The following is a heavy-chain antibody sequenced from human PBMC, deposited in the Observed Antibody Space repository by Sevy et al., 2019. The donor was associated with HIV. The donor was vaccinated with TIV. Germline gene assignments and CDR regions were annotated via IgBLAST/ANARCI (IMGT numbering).Heavy chain of an antibody. CDR3: ARDLTVDIVATIPSYFDY. J-gene: IGHJ4*02. Sequence: GGSLRLSCAASGFTFSSYAMHWVRQAPGKGLEWVAVISYDGSNKYYADSVKGRFTISRDNSKNTLYLQMNSLRAEDTVVYYCARDLTVDIVATIPSYFDYWGQGTLVTVSS. CDR2: ISYDGSNK. V-gene: IGHV3-30*04. CDR1: GFTFSSYA. D-gene: IGHD5-12*01.